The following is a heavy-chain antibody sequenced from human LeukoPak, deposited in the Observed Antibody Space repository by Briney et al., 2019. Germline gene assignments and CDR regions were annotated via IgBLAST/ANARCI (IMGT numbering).Heavy chain of an antibody. J-gene: IGHJ4*02. D-gene: IGHD3-10*01. Sequence: SQTLSLTCAISGDSVSSNSAAWIWIRQSPSRGLEWLGRTYYRSKWYTEYAVSVKSRITINPDTSKNQFSLQLSSVNPEDTAVYYCGRRGSGSNYWGQGTLVTVSS. CDR1: GDSVSSNSAA. CDR3: GRRGSGSNY. CDR2: TYYRSKWYT. V-gene: IGHV6-1*01.